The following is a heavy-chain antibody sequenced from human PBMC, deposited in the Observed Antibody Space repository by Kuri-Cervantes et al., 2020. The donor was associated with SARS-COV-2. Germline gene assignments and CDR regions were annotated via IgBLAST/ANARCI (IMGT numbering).Heavy chain of an antibody. CDR1: GGTISANY. CDR3: SRDTRSYYQVLLDHYYYSYMDV. V-gene: IGHV4-59*12. CDR2: IYYSGRA. Sequence: SETLSLTCTVSGGTISANYWSWIRQSPGKGLEWIGNIYYSGRASYKPSLKSRLNMSFVMTKSQFSLKLNSVTAEDTAVYYCSRDTRSYYQVLLDHYYYSYMDVWGKGTLVTVSS. D-gene: IGHD1-26*01. J-gene: IGHJ6*03.